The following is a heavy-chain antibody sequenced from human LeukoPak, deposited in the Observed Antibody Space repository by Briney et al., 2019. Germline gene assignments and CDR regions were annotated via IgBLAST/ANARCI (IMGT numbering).Heavy chain of an antibody. CDR2: IYPGDSDT. Sequence: ESLKISRKGSGYSFTSYWIGWVRQMPGKGLGWRVIIYPGDSDTIFSPSFQGQVPIPADKSISPAYLPWSSLKASDTARYFRARSCRDGYRGFDYWGQGTLVTVSS. CDR1: GYSFTSYW. J-gene: IGHJ4*02. D-gene: IGHD5-24*01. CDR3: ARSCRDGYRGFDY. V-gene: IGHV5-51*01.